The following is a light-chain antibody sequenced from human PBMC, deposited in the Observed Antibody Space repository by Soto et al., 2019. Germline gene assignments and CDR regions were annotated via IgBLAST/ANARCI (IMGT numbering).Light chain of an antibody. CDR1: ITDIGGYNI. CDR3: ASYTSSTPLV. J-gene: IGLJ2*01. CDR2: DVN. V-gene: IGLV2-14*01. Sequence: QSALTQPASVSGSPGQSITISCPGTITDIGGYNIISWYQHHPGKATKLVIYDVNNRPSGISYRFSGSKSGNTASLTISGLQDDDEVDYYCASYTSSTPLVFGGGTKLNV.